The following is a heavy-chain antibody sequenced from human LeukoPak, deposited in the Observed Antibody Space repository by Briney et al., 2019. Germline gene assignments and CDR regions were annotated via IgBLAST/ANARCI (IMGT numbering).Heavy chain of an antibody. J-gene: IGHJ4*02. V-gene: IGHV5-10-1*01. CDR2: IDPSDSYT. D-gene: IGHD3-16*01. CDR1: GYTFTNYW. CDR3: ASLAFTNMNVDF. Sequence: GESLRISCKGSGYTFTNYWISWVRQMPGKDLEWMGRIDPSDSYTNYSPSFQGHVTISADKSISTAYLQWSSLQASDTAMYYCASLAFTNMNVDFWGQGTLVTVSS.